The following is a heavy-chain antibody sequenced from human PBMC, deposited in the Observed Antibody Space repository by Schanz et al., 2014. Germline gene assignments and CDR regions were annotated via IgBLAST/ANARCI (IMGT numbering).Heavy chain of an antibody. CDR2: ISASGGDT. D-gene: IGHD5-12*01. CDR3: ARDFHGYGPHLDY. J-gene: IGHJ4*02. Sequence: EVQLVESGGGLVQPGGSLRLSCAASGFTFSGYSMNWVRQAPGKGLEWLSVISASGGDTYYADSVKGRFTISRDNSKNTLYLQLNSLRAEDTAVYYCARDFHGYGPHLDYWGQGSLVTVSS. CDR1: GFTFSGYS. V-gene: IGHV3-23*04.